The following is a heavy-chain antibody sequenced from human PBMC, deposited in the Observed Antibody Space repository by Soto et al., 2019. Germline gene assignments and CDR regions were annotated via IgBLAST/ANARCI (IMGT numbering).Heavy chain of an antibody. J-gene: IGHJ4*02. CDR1: GLTFSDYA. CDR3: TKDPQLYDSPPYFDF. Sequence: GGSLRLSCAASGLTFSDYAMGWVRQAPGKGLEWVSSITDNGGRTDYADSVKGRFTISRDNSKNRLYLQMNSLRADDTAVYYCTKDPQLYDSPPYFDFWGQGTLVTVSS. CDR2: ITDNGGRT. D-gene: IGHD3-22*01. V-gene: IGHV3-23*01.